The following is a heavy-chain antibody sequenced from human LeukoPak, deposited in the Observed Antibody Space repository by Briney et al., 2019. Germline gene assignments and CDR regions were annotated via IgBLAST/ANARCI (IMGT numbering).Heavy chain of an antibody. D-gene: IGHD3-16*01. CDR3: ARRGEYYYYMGV. V-gene: IGHV7-4-1*02. CDR2: INTNTGNP. CDR1: GYTFTSYA. J-gene: IGHJ6*03. Sequence: ASVKVSCKASGYTFTSYAMNWVRQAPGQGLEWRGWINTNTGNPTYAQGFTGPFGLSLGSSVSTAYLQISSLKAEDTAVYYCARRGEYYYYMGVWGKGTTVTVSS.